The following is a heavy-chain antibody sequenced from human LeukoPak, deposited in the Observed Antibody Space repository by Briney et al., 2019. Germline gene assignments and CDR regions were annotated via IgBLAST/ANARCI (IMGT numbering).Heavy chain of an antibody. CDR1: GGSFSGYY. J-gene: IGHJ4*02. Sequence: SETLSLTCAVYGGSFSGYYWSWIRQPPGKGLEWIGEINHSGSTNYNPSLKSRVTISVDTSKNQFSLKLSSVTAADTAVYYCARGTLDSGYSSGWYLRNHDYWGQGTLVTVSS. CDR2: INHSGST. V-gene: IGHV4-34*01. CDR3: ARGTLDSGYSSGWYLRNHDY. D-gene: IGHD6-19*01.